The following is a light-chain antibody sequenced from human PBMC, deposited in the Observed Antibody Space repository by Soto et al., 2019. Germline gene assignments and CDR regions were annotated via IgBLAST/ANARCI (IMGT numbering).Light chain of an antibody. Sequence: EIVLTQSPGTLSLSPGERATLSCRASQSVSSSYLAWYQQKPGQAPRLLIYGASSRATGIPDSFSGSGAGTHFTITISRLEPEDLAVYYCQQYGSSPLTFGQGTKVEI. CDR2: GAS. J-gene: IGKJ1*01. CDR1: QSVSSSY. V-gene: IGKV3-20*01. CDR3: QQYGSSPLT.